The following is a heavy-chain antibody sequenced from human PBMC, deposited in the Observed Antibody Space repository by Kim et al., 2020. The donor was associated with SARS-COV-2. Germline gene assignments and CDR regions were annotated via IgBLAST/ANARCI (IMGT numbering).Heavy chain of an antibody. CDR3: ARDEGRYCTNGVCYYGMDV. V-gene: IGHV1-18*01. D-gene: IGHD2-8*01. Sequence: ASVKVSCKASGYTFTSYGISWVRQAPGQGLEWMGWISAYNGNTNYAQKLQGRVTMTTHTSTSTAYMELRSLRSDDTAVYYCARDEGRYCTNGVCYYGMDVWGQGTTVTVSS. J-gene: IGHJ6*02. CDR2: ISAYNGNT. CDR1: GYTFTSYG.